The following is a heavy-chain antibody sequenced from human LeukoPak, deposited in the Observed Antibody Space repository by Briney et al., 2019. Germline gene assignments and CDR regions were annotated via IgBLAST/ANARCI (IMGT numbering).Heavy chain of an antibody. CDR2: ISGSGGST. V-gene: IGHV3-23*01. J-gene: IGHJ4*02. D-gene: IGHD4-17*01. CDR3: AKDGYGVLDY. CDR1: GFTFSNYV. Sequence: GGSLRLSCAASGFTFSNYVMSWVRQAPGKGLEWVSDISGSGGSTHYADSVKGRFTISRENSQNTLFLQMNSLRAEDTAVYYCAKDGYGVLDYWGQGTLVTVYS.